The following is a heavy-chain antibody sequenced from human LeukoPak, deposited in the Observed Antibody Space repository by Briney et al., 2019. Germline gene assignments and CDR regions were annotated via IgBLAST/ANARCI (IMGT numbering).Heavy chain of an antibody. CDR1: GFTVSSNY. CDR2: IYSGGST. V-gene: IGHV3-53*05. D-gene: IGHD4-11*01. CDR3: ARSGGLQKFDY. Sequence: GGSPRLSCAASGFTVSSNYMSWVRQAPGKGLEWVSVIYSGGSTYYADSVKGRFIISRDTSKNTLYLQMNSLRAEDTAVYYCARSGGLQKFDYWGQGTLVTVSS. J-gene: IGHJ4*02.